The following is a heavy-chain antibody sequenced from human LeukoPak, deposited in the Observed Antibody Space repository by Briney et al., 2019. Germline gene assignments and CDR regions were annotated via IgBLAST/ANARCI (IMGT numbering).Heavy chain of an antibody. Sequence: PSETLSLTCAVSGGSISSGGYSWSWIRQPPGKGLEWIGYIYHSGSTYYNPSLKSRVTTSVDRSKNQFSLKLSSVTAADTAVYYCARVPMYYYDSSGYYWGYFDYWGQGTLVTVSS. J-gene: IGHJ4*02. D-gene: IGHD3-22*01. CDR2: IYHSGST. V-gene: IGHV4-30-2*01. CDR1: GGSISSGGYS. CDR3: ARVPMYYYDSSGYYWGYFDY.